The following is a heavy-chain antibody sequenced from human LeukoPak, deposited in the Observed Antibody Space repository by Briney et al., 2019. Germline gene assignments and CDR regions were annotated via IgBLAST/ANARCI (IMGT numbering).Heavy chain of an antibody. V-gene: IGHV4-34*01. Sequence: PSETLSLTCAVYGGSFSGYYWSWIRQPPGKGLEWIGEINHSGSTNYNPSLKSRVTISVDTSKNQFSLKLSSVTAADTAVYYCVRSKVVPAAIVPFDYWGQGTLVTVSS. CDR1: GGSFSGYY. CDR2: INHSGST. CDR3: VRSKVVPAAIVPFDY. J-gene: IGHJ4*02. D-gene: IGHD2-2*02.